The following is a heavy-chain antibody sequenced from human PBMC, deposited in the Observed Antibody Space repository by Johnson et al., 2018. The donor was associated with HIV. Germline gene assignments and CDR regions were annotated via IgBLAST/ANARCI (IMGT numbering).Heavy chain of an antibody. D-gene: IGHD2-15*01. Sequence: QVQLVESGGGVVQPGRSLRLSCAASGFTFSSYPMHWVRQAPGKGLEWVAVISYDGSNEYYADSVRGRFTISRDNSKNTLYLQMNSLRPEDTAVYYCARSGRPLVVVTAYDAFDVWGQGTMVTVSS. J-gene: IGHJ3*01. CDR1: GFTFSSYP. V-gene: IGHV3-30*04. CDR3: ARSGRPLVVVTAYDAFDV. CDR2: ISYDGSNE.